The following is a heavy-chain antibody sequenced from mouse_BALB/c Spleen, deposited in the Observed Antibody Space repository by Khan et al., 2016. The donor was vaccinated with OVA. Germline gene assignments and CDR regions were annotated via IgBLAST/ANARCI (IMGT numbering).Heavy chain of an antibody. D-gene: IGHD1-2*01. CDR3: ARRDYYAYNWYFDV. CDR1: GYTFTEYT. J-gene: IGHJ1*01. Sequence: EVQLQQSGPELVKPGASVKISCKTSGYTFTEYTMHWVKQSHGKSLEWIGRFNPNNGGTSYNQKFKGRATLTVDESSSTAYMVLRSLTSEDSEVYYCARRDYYAYNWYFDVWGAGTTVTVSS. V-gene: IGHV1-22*01. CDR2: FNPNNGGT.